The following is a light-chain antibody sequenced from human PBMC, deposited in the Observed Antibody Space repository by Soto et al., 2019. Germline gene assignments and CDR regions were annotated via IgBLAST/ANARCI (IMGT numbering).Light chain of an antibody. CDR3: QQRSNWPT. J-gene: IGKJ5*01. CDR1: QSVSSN. V-gene: IGKV3-11*01. Sequence: EIVMTQSPATLSVSPGERATLSCRASQSVSSNLAWYQQKPGQAPRLLIYDASNRATGIPARFSGSGSATDFTLTISSLEPEDFAVYYCQQRSNWPTFGQGTRLEIK. CDR2: DAS.